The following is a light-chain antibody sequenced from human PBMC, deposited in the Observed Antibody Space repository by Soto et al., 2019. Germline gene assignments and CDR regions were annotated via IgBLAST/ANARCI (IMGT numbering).Light chain of an antibody. CDR1: QSVSTY. CDR2: DAS. Sequence: EIVLTQSPATLSLSPGERGTLSCRASQSVSTYLAWYQHKPGQAPRLLIYDASKRATGIPARFSGSGSGTDFTLTISSPEPEDPAVYYCQQRTNSLITCGQGTRLEIK. V-gene: IGKV3-11*01. J-gene: IGKJ5*01. CDR3: QQRTNSLIT.